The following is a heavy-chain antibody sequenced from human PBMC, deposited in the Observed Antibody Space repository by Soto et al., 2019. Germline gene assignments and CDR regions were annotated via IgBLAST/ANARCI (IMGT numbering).Heavy chain of an antibody. CDR1: GFTFSSYA. CDR2: ISGSGGST. V-gene: IGHV3-23*01. J-gene: IGHJ6*02. Sequence: PGESLKISCAASGFTFSSYAMSWVRQAPGKGLEWVSAISGSGGSTYYADSVKGRFTISRDNSKNTLYLQMSSLRAEDTAVYYCAKDMYSSSWYFYYYSMDVWGQGTTVTVSS. CDR3: AKDMYSSSWYFYYYSMDV. D-gene: IGHD6-13*01.